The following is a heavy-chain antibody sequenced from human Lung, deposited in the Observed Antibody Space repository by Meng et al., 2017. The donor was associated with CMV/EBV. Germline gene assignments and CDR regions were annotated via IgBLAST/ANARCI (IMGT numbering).Heavy chain of an antibody. CDR2: ISLDGGST. Sequence: GGSLRFXCAASGFTFDDYAMHWVRQAPGKGLDWFSLISLDGGSTYYADSVKGRFTISRDNSKNSLYMQMNSPRAEDTALYYCAKGPRYYYGMDLWVQGTTVTVSS. CDR1: GFTFDDYA. CDR3: AKGPRYYYGMDL. J-gene: IGHJ6*02. V-gene: IGHV3-43D*03.